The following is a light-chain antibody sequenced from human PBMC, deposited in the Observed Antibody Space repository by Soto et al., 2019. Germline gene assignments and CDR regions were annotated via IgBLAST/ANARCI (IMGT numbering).Light chain of an antibody. CDR1: QTIMTY. CDR3: QHYNSFSRT. CDR2: AAF. J-gene: IGKJ1*01. Sequence: DIQMTQSPSSLSASVGDEVTITCRASQTIMTYLNWYQLKPGKPPRLLIYAAFSLQSGVPSRFSGSGSGTDFTLTITRLQPDDFATYYCQHYNSFSRTFGQGTKVDIK. V-gene: IGKV1-39*01.